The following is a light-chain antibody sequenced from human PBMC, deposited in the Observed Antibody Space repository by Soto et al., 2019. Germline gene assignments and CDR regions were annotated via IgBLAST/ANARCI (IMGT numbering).Light chain of an antibody. CDR1: QSVSSSY. J-gene: IGKJ2*01. V-gene: IGKV3-20*01. Sequence: EIVLTQSPGTLSLSPGERATLSCRASQSVSSSYLAWYQQKPGQAHRLLTYGASGRATGIPDWFSGSGSGTDFTLSISRLEPEDVSFYYYQQYPGYTFGQGTKLEIK. CDR3: QQYPGYT. CDR2: GAS.